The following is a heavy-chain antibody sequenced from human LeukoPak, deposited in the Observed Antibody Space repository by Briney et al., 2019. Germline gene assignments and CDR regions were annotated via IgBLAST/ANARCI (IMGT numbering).Heavy chain of an antibody. Sequence: ASVTVPCKASGYTFTSYYMHWVRQAPGQGLEWMGIINPIRGSTSYAQKFQGRVTMTRDTSTSTVYMELSSLRSEDTAVSYCARGESSSWQPSLGYWGQGTLVTVSS. CDR3: ARGESSSWQPSLGY. CDR2: INPIRGST. D-gene: IGHD6-13*01. CDR1: GYTFTSYY. J-gene: IGHJ4*02. V-gene: IGHV1-46*01.